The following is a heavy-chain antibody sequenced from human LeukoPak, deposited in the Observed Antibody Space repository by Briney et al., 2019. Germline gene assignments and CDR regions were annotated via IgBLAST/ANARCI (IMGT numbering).Heavy chain of an antibody. J-gene: IGHJ4*02. D-gene: IGHD3-16*02. Sequence: GGSLRLSCAASGFTFSSYAMSRVRQAPGKGLEWVSAISGSGGSTYYADSVKGRFTISRDNSKNTLYLQMNSLRAEDTAVYYCAKDSYDYVWGSYRQSYYFDYWGQGTLVTVSS. CDR1: GFTFSSYA. CDR3: AKDSYDYVWGSYRQSYYFDY. V-gene: IGHV3-23*01. CDR2: ISGSGGST.